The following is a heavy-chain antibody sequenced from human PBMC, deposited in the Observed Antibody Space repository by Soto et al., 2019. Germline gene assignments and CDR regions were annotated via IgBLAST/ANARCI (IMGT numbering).Heavy chain of an antibody. CDR2: ITTYNGNT. V-gene: IGHV1-18*04. Sequence: ASVKVSCKASGYTFTNYDISWVRQAPGQGLEWMGWITTYNGNTNYAQKLKGRVTMTTDTSTSTAYMELRSLRSDDTAVYYCARYTYSNYERDYWGQGTLVTVSS. D-gene: IGHD4-4*01. J-gene: IGHJ4*02. CDR3: ARYTYSNYERDY. CDR1: GYTFTNYD.